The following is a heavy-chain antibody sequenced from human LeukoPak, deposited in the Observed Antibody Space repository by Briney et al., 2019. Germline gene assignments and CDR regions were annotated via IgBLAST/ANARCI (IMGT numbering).Heavy chain of an antibody. J-gene: IGHJ4*02. D-gene: IGHD6-13*01. CDR3: AKDLGSSWGPYFDY. Sequence: PGGSLRLSSAASGFTFSSYAMSWVRQAPGKGLEWVSAISGSGGSTYYADSVKGRFTISRDNSKNTLYLQMNSLRAEDTAVYYCAKDLGSSWGPYFDYWGQGTLVTVSS. CDR1: GFTFSSYA. CDR2: ISGSGGST. V-gene: IGHV3-23*01.